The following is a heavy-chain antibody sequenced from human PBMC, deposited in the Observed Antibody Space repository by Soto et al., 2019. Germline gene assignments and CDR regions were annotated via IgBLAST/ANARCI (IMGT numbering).Heavy chain of an antibody. CDR3: ARRGWDRRCFDP. D-gene: IGHD6-19*01. CDR2: INQSGST. J-gene: IGHJ5*02. CDR1: GGSFSGHF. V-gene: IGHV4-34*01. Sequence: QVHLQQWGAGLLKPSETLSLTGAISGGSFSGHFWSWIRQPPGKGLEWIGEINQSGSTNDNPSLKSRVTISVDTSKDQFSLKLLSVTAADTAVYYCARRGWDRRCFDPWGQGTMGNVSS.